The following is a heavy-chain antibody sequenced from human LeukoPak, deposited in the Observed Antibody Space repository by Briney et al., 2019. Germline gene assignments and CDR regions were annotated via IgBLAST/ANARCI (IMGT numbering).Heavy chain of an antibody. D-gene: IGHD3-22*01. J-gene: IGHJ4*02. CDR1: GYAFTGYY. CDR3: ARDYYDSSGYFEPTFDY. Sequence: ASVKVSCKASGYAFTGYYMHWVRQAPGQGLEWMGWINPNSGGTYYAQKFQGRVTMTRDTPISTAYMELSRLRSDDTAVYYSARDYYDSSGYFEPTFDYWGQGTLVTVSS. CDR2: INPNSGGT. V-gene: IGHV1-2*02.